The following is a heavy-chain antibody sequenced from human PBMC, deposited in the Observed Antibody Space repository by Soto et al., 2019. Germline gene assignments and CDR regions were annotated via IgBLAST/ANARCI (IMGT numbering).Heavy chain of an antibody. CDR3: ATVFEH. J-gene: IGHJ4*02. CDR2: VDSAGSGT. Sequence: VPLVESGGGSVQPGGSLRLSCVASGITFSGFWMHWVRQVPGKGLEWVARVDSAGSGTSYADSVKGRFTVSGDNAKNTLSLQMDSLRVEDTAVYYCATVFEHWGQGIPVTVSS. V-gene: IGHV3-74*01. CDR1: GITFSGFW.